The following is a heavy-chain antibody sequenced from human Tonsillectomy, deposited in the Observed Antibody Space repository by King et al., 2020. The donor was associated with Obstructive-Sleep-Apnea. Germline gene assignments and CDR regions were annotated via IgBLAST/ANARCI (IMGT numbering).Heavy chain of an antibody. V-gene: IGHV3-74*01. J-gene: IGHJ6*02. CDR1: GFTVSGYW. Sequence: VQLVESGGGLIQPGGSLRLSCAASGFTVSGYWMHWVRQAPGKGLVWVSRINSDGSSTTYADSVKGRFTISRDNAKNTLYLQMNSRRAEDTAVYYCARGGGHYYYYYGLDVWGQGTTVTVSS. CDR3: ARGGGHYYYYYGLDV. CDR2: INSDGSST. D-gene: IGHD3-16*01.